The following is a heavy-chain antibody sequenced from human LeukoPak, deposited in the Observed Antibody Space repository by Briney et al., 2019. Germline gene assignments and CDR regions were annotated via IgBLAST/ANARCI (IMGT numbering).Heavy chain of an antibody. CDR1: GGSISIGRYY. J-gene: IGHJ1*01. Sequence: SETLSLTCTVSGGSISIGRYYWGWIGQPPGKGLEWIGSIYYSGTTYYNLSVRGRVTISVDTSKNQVSLKLSSVTAADTAVYYCARGTRPITMVRNMIWVSGEYCQHWGQGTLVTVSS. CDR3: ARGTRPITMVRNMIWVSGEYCQH. CDR2: IYYSGTT. V-gene: IGHV4-39*01. D-gene: IGHD3-10*01.